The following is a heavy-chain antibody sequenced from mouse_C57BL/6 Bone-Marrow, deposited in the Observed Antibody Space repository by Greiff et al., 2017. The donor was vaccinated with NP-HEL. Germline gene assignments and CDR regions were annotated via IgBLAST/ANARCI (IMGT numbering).Heavy chain of an antibody. Sequence: VQLQQPGAELVKPGASVKLSCKASGYTFTSYWMHWVKQRPGRGLEWIGRIDPNSGGTKYNEKFKSKATLTVDKPSSTAYMQLSSLTSEESAVYYCARERDYSNYEDAMDYWGQGTSVTVSS. D-gene: IGHD2-5*01. CDR3: ARERDYSNYEDAMDY. CDR1: GYTFTSYW. CDR2: IDPNSGGT. V-gene: IGHV1-72*01. J-gene: IGHJ4*01.